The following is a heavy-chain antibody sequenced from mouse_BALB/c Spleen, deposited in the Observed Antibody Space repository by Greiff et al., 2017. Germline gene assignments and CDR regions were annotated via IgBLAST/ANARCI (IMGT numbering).Heavy chain of an antibody. V-gene: IGHV2-9*02. J-gene: IGHJ3*01. CDR2: IWAGGST. CDR3: ARDGDYGTGGFAY. CDR1: GFSLTSYG. D-gene: IGHD1-2*01. Sequence: QVQLKESGPGLVAPSQSLSITCTVSGFSLTSYGVHWVRQPPGKGLEWLGVIWAGGSTNYNSALMSRLSISKDNSKSQVFLKMNSLQTDDTAMYYCARDGDYGTGGFAYWGQGTLVTVAA.